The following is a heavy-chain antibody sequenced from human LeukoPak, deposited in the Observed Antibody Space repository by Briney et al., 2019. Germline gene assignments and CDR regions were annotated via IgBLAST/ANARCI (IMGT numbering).Heavy chain of an antibody. CDR1: GGSVSSSSHY. J-gene: IGHJ4*02. CDR2: VYHSGST. CDR3: ARDSYDTTYYFDY. D-gene: IGHD3-9*01. V-gene: IGHV4-39*07. Sequence: PSETLSLTCTVSGGSVSSSSHYWGWIRQPPGKGLEWIGSVYHSGSTDYNPSLKSRVTISVDRSKNRLSLKLTSVTAADTAVYYCARDSYDTTYYFDYWGQGTLVTVSS.